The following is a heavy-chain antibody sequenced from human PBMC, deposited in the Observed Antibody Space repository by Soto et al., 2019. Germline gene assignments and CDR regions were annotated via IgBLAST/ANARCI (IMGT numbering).Heavy chain of an antibody. V-gene: IGHV3-23*01. CDR1: GLTFSSYA. CDR3: ARGPTGTTCIFDC. CDR2: ISGSGVNA. D-gene: IGHD1-7*01. J-gene: IGHJ4*02. Sequence: EVQLLESGGDLVQPGGSLRLSCAASGLTFSSYAMSWVRQAPGKGLEWVSAISGSGVNASYADSVRGRFPISRDNAKNTLYLQMDSLRAEDTALYYWARGPTGTTCIFDCWGQGTLVTVSS.